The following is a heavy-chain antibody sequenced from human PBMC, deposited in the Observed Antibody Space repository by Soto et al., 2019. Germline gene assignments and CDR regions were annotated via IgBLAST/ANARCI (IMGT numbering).Heavy chain of an antibody. J-gene: IGHJ6*02. V-gene: IGHV1-69*01. CDR2: IISIFGTA. CDR3: ARGGKERSRGSSTDG. CDR1: GGTFSSYA. D-gene: IGHD1-1*01. Sequence: QVQLVQSGAEVKKPGTSVKVSCKVSGGTFSSYAISWVRQAPGQGLEWMGEIISIFGTAMYAQKVQGRVTSIADETARNADMELSGLRSDDTAMNYCARGGKERSRGSSTDGWGQGATVTVSS.